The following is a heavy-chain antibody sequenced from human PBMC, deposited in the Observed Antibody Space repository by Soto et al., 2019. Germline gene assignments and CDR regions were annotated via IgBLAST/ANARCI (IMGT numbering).Heavy chain of an antibody. CDR3: ARWSKGAGGPPGHYYYYGMDV. V-gene: IGHV4-39*01. CDR2: IYYSGST. Sequence: SETLSPTCTVSGGSISSSSYYWGWIRQPPGKGLEWIGSIYYSGSTYYNPSLKSRVTISVDTSKNQFSLKLSSVTAADTAVYYCARWSKGAGGPPGHYYYYGMDVWGQGTTVTVSS. D-gene: IGHD1-26*01. CDR1: GGSISSSSYY. J-gene: IGHJ6*02.